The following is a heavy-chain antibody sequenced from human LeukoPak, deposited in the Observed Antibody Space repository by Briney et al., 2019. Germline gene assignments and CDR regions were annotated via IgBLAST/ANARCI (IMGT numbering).Heavy chain of an antibody. CDR1: GGTFSSYA. CDR3: ARAHYYDSSGYLSWFDP. CDR2: IIPIFGTA. D-gene: IGHD3-22*01. Sequence: GASVKVSCKASGGTFSSYAISWVRQAPGQGLEWMGGIIPIFGTANYAQKFQGRVTITADESTSTAYMELSSLRSEDTAVYYCARAHYYDSSGYLSWFDPWGQGTLVTVSS. V-gene: IGHV1-69*13. J-gene: IGHJ5*02.